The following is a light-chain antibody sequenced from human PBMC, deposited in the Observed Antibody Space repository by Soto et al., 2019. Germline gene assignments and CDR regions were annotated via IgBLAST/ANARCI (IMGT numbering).Light chain of an antibody. CDR3: QQLNSYPLT. V-gene: IGKV1-9*01. CDR2: VAS. J-gene: IGKJ4*01. CDR1: QGISTY. Sequence: DSQLTQSPSFLSASVGERVTITFLASQGISTYLAWYQQKPGRAPNLLIYVASTLQSGVPSRFSGSGSGTEFTLTISSLQPEDFATYYCQQLNSYPLTFGGGT.